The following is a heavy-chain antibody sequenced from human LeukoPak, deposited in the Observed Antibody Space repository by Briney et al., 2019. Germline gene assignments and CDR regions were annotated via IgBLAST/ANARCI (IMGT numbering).Heavy chain of an antibody. CDR2: ISAYNGNT. CDR1: GYTFTSYG. Sequence: ASVKVSCKASGYTFTSYGISWVRQAPGQGLEWMGWISAYNGNTNYAQKLQGRVTMTTGTSTSTAYMELRSLRSDDTAVYYCAREDTAMVSGDYWGQGTLVTVSS. CDR3: AREDTAMVSGDY. J-gene: IGHJ4*02. V-gene: IGHV1-18*01. D-gene: IGHD5-18*01.